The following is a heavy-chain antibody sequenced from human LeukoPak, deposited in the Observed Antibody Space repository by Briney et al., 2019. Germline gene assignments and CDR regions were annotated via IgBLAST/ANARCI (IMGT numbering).Heavy chain of an antibody. CDR2: ITSRGEST. V-gene: IGHV3-23*01. J-gene: IGHJ4*02. CDR3: ARDRPNYYGSDGHYYRRDGNY. Sequence: GGSLRLSCAASGFTFSIYAMSWVRQAPGEGLQWVSSITSRGESTWYVDSVKGRFTITRDNSENTLYLQMHSLRAEDTAVYYCARDRPNYYGSDGHYYRRDGNYWGRGTLVSVSS. CDR1: GFTFSIYA. D-gene: IGHD3-22*01.